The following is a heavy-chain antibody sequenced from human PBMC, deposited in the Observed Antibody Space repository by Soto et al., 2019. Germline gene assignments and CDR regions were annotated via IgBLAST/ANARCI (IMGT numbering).Heavy chain of an antibody. V-gene: IGHV1-2*02. Sequence: ASVKVSCKASGYTFTGYYMHWVRQAPGQGLEWMGWINPNSGGTNYAQKFQGRVTMTRDTSISTAYMELSRLRSDDTAVYYCATPYYYDSSGYYYPDYWGQGTLVTVSS. D-gene: IGHD3-22*01. CDR3: ATPYYYDSSGYYYPDY. J-gene: IGHJ4*02. CDR1: GYTFTGYY. CDR2: INPNSGGT.